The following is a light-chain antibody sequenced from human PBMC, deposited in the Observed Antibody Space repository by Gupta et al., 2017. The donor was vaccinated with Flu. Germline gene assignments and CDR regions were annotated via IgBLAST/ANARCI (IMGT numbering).Light chain of an antibody. V-gene: IGKV3-20*01. CDR3: QQYDSSPLT. CDR1: QSVSSSY. J-gene: IGKJ4*01. Sequence: EIVLTQSPGTLSLSPGERATLSCRASQSVSSSYVAWYQQKPGQAPRLRIYGASSRATGIPDRVSGSGSGTDVTLTISRLGPEDFAVYYCQQYDSSPLTFGEGTKVEIK. CDR2: GAS.